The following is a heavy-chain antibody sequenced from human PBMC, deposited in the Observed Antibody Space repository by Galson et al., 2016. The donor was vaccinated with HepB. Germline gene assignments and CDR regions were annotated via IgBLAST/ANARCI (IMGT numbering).Heavy chain of an antibody. CDR3: ARGSQLPPGSYYYYGMDV. CDR1: GYTFTSFD. D-gene: IGHD2-2*01. V-gene: IGHV1-8*01. CDR2: MNPNSGSK. J-gene: IGHJ6*02. Sequence: SVKVSCKASGYTFTSFDINWVRQATGQGPEWMGWMNPNSGSKGHAQKFQGRVTMTRNTSIGTAYLEMSSMRSEDTAVYYCARGSQLPPGSYYYYGMDVWGQGTTVTVSS.